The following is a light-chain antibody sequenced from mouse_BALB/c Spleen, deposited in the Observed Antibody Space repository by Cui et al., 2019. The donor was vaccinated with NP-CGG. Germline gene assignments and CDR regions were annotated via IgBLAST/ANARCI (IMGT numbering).Light chain of an antibody. CDR2: GTI. CDR3: ALWYSNHWV. Sequence: QAVMTTESALTTSPGETVTLTCRSSTGAVTTSNYANWVQEKPDHLFTGLIGGTINRAPGVPARFSGSLIGDKAALTITGAQTEDEAIYFCALWYSNHWVFGGGTKLTVL. J-gene: IGLJ1*01. V-gene: IGLV1*01. CDR1: TGAVTTSNY.